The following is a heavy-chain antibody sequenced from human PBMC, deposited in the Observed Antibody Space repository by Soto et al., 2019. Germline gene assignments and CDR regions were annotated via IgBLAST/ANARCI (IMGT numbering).Heavy chain of an antibody. CDR2: ISSSSSYI. Sequence: EVQLVESGGGLVKPGGSLRLSCAASGFTFSSYSMNWVRQDPGKGLEWVSSISSSSSYIYYADSVKGRFTISRDNAKNSLSLQMNSQRAEDTAVYYWARDEGGQLWPDAFDIWGQGTRVTVSA. J-gene: IGHJ3*02. CDR1: GFTFSSYS. D-gene: IGHD5-18*01. V-gene: IGHV3-21*01. CDR3: ARDEGGQLWPDAFDI.